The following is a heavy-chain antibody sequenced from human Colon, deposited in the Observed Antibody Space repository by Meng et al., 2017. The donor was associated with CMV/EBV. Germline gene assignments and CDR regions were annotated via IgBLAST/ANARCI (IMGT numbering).Heavy chain of an antibody. CDR2: ISYDGSNK. CDR1: GFTFSSYA. Sequence: GGSLRLSCAASGFTFSSYAMHWVRQAPGKGLEWVAVISYDGSNKYYADSVKGRFTISRDNSKNTLYLQMNSLRAEDTAVYCCARGHFDNPYYYYGMDVWGQGTTVTVSS. CDR3: ARGHFDNPYYYYGMDV. V-gene: IGHV3-30*04. D-gene: IGHD3-9*01. J-gene: IGHJ6*02.